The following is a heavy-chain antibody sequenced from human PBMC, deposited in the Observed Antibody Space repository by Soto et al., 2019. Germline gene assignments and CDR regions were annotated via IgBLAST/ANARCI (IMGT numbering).Heavy chain of an antibody. CDR2: ISAYNGNT. J-gene: IGHJ3*02. CDR3: ARDASPWDYDFWSGFHAFDI. Sequence: ASVKVSCKASGYTFTSYGISWVRQAPGQGLEWMGWISAYNGNTNYAQKLQGRVTMTTDTSTSTAYMELRSLRSDDTAVYYCARDASPWDYDFWSGFHAFDIWGQGTMVTVSS. CDR1: GYTFTSYG. V-gene: IGHV1-18*01. D-gene: IGHD3-3*01.